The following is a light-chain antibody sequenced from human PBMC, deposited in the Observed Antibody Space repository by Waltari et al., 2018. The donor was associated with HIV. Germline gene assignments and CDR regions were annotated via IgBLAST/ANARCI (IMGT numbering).Light chain of an antibody. CDR3: GAWDSTLGAFV. CDR2: DDS. CDR1: RSNIGTTY. J-gene: IGLJ1*01. V-gene: IGLV1-51*01. Sequence: QSILTQPPPVSAAPGQRVTISCSGSRSNIGTTYVSWYQQLPETAPKLLIYDDSERPSGVPGRFSASKSDMSATLVITGLRTEDEADYYCGAWDSTLGAFVFGGGTYITVL.